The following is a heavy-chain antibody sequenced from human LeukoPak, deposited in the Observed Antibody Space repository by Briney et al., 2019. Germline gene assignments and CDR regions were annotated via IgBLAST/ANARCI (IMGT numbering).Heavy chain of an antibody. CDR2: MNPNSGNT. CDR3: ARGSYSSGWYDYGY. V-gene: IGHV1-8*01. J-gene: IGHJ4*02. CDR1: GYTFTSYD. D-gene: IGHD6-19*01. Sequence: ASVKVSCKASGYTFTSYDTNWVRQATGQGLEWMGWMNPNSGNTGYAQKFQGRVTMTRNTSISTAYMELSSLRSEDTAVYYCARGSYSSGWYDYGYWGQGTLVTVSS.